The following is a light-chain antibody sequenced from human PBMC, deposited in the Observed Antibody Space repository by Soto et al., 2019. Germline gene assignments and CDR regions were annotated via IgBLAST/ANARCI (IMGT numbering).Light chain of an antibody. J-gene: IGKJ1*01. CDR1: KGFDTPF. CDR3: QQYMSSVT. Sequence: EIVLTQSPGSLSLSPGQRATLSCRASKGFDTPFFAWYQKKPGQAPRLLIYGASKRATGIPDRFSGSGSGTDFTLIISRLEPEDFAVYYCQQYMSSVTFGQGTKVEIK. V-gene: IGKV3-20*01. CDR2: GAS.